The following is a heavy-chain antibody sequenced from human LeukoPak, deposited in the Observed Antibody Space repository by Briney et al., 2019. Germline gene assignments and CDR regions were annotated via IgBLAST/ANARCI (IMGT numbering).Heavy chain of an antibody. CDR1: GGSFSGYY. CDR2: INHSGST. V-gene: IGHV4-34*01. CDR3: ARGDFDWLLLY. J-gene: IGHJ4*02. Sequence: PSETLSLTCAVYGGSFSGYYWSWIRQPPGKRLEWIGEINHSGSTNYNPSLKSRVTISVDTSKNQFSLKLSSVTAADTAVYYCARGDFDWLLLYWGQGTLVTVSS. D-gene: IGHD3-9*01.